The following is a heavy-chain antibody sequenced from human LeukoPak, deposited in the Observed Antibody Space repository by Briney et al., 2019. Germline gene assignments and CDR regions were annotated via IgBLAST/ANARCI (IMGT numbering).Heavy chain of an antibody. Sequence: ASVKVSCKASGYTFTGYYMHWVRQAPGQGLEWMGLINTNSGGTNYAQKFQGRVTMTRDTSISTAYMELSRLRSDDTAVYYCARSYYYGSGSTDYYYYYYMDVWGKGTTVTVSS. CDR3: ARSYYYGSGSTDYYYYYYMDV. CDR1: GYTFTGYY. V-gene: IGHV1-2*06. CDR2: INTNSGGT. D-gene: IGHD3-10*01. J-gene: IGHJ6*03.